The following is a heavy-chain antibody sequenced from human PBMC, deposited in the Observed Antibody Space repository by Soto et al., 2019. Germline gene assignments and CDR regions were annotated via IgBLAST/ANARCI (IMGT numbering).Heavy chain of an antibody. J-gene: IGHJ4*02. V-gene: IGHV3-48*01. D-gene: IGHD2-21*01. CDR1: GFTFSTFG. Sequence: EVHLEESGGGLVQPGGSLRLSCATSGFTFSTFGMNWVRQAPGKGLEWVSYISTSGSTIFYPESVKGRFTVSRANYQNSLFLQLNSLRAEDTAVYYCARDQHIVVAGNLEPGVRYFDYGGEGNLVTVSS. CDR3: ARDQHIVVAGNLEPGVRYFDY. CDR2: ISTSGSTI.